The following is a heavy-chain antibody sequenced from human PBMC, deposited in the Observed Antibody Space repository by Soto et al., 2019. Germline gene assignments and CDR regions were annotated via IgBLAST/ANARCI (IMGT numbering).Heavy chain of an antibody. CDR3: ARGIVMVTATYFQH. J-gene: IGHJ1*01. Sequence: ASVKVSCKASGYTFTSYGISWVRQAPGQGLEWMGWISAYNGNTNYAQKLQGRVTMTTDTSTSTAYMELRRLRAEDMVVYYCARGIVMVTATYFQHWGQGTLVTVSS. D-gene: IGHD2-21*02. CDR1: GYTFTSYG. CDR2: ISAYNGNT. V-gene: IGHV1-18*03.